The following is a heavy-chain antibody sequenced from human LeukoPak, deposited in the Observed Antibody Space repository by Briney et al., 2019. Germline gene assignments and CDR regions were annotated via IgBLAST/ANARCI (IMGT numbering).Heavy chain of an antibody. V-gene: IGHV4-34*01. CDR1: GGSFSGYY. CDR3: ARHQMRYSYGTLFDY. CDR2: INHSGST. J-gene: IGHJ4*02. D-gene: IGHD5-18*01. Sequence: PSETLSLTCAVYGGSFSGYYWSWIRQPPGKGLEWIGEINHSGSTNYNPSLKSRVTISVDTSKNQFSLRLSSVTAADTAEYFCARHQMRYSYGTLFDYWGQGTLVTVSS.